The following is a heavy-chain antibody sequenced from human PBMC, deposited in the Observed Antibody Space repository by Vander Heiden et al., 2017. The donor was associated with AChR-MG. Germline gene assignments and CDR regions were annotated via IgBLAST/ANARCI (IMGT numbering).Heavy chain of an antibody. CDR1: GFTFGDYA. J-gene: IGHJ5*02. CDR3: TRDHVYDYDSSGYWFDP. CDR2: TRSKAYGGTT. D-gene: IGHD3-22*01. Sequence: EVQLVESGGGLVQPGRSLRLSCTASGFTFGDYAMSWFRQAPGKGLEWVGFTRSKAYGGTTEYAASVKGRVTISRDDSKSIAYLQMNSLKTEDTAVYYYTRDHVYDYDSSGYWFDPWGQGTQVTVSS. V-gene: IGHV3-49*03.